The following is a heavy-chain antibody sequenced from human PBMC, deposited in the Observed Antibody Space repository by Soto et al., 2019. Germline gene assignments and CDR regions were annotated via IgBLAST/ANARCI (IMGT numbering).Heavy chain of an antibody. CDR3: ARLYGDYGSFDY. V-gene: IGHV3-21*01. D-gene: IGHD4-17*01. Sequence: EVQLVESGGGLVKPGGSLRLSCAASGFTFSGYSMNWVRQAPGKGLEWVSSISSSSSYIYYADSVKGRFTISRDNAKNSLYLQMNSLRAEDTAVYYCARLYGDYGSFDYWGQGTLVTVSS. CDR1: GFTFSGYS. J-gene: IGHJ4*02. CDR2: ISSSSSYI.